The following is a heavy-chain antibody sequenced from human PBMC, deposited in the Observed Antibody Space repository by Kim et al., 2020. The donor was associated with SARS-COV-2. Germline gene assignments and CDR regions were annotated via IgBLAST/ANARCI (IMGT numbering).Heavy chain of an antibody. CDR3: GRGGWEILGPAVYFDY. D-gene: IGHD3-10*01. CDR1: GFTFSNYS. J-gene: IGHJ4*02. V-gene: IGHV3-64*01. CDR2: ISSNGGST. Sequence: GGSLRLSCAASGFTFSNYSMHWVRQAPGKGLDYVSVISSNGGSTDYANSVKGRFNISTDSSKSTQYLQMSSRRAEDMAVYYGGRGGWEILGPAVYFDYGGQGTLVTVSS.